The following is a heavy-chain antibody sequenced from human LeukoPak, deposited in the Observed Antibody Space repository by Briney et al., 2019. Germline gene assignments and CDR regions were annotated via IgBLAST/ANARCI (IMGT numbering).Heavy chain of an antibody. J-gene: IGHJ3*02. CDR2: IYYSGST. CDR3: ARHVWYPQDAFDI. CDR1: GGSISSYY. V-gene: IGHV4-59*08. Sequence: PSGTLSLTCTVSGGSISSYYWSWIRQPPGKGLEWIGYIYYSGSTNYNPSLKSRVTISVDTSKNQFSLKLSSVTAADTAVYYCARHVWYPQDAFDIWGQGTMVTVSS. D-gene: IGHD6-13*01.